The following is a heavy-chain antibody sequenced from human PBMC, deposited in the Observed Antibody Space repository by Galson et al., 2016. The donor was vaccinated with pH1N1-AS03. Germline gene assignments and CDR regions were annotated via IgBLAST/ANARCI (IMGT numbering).Heavy chain of an antibody. CDR3: ARQQDGRGSGLEWLFWYGMDV. CDR2: TYPADSST. Sequence: QSGAEVTKPGESLKISCKVSGYTFSNHWIGWVRQMPGKGLEWMGITYPADSSTTYSPSFQGQVTISADQSISTAYLQWSSLRASDTAMYFCARQQDGRGSGLEWLFWYGMDVWGQGTTVIVSS. V-gene: IGHV5-51*01. J-gene: IGHJ6*02. D-gene: IGHD3-3*01. CDR1: GYTFSNHW.